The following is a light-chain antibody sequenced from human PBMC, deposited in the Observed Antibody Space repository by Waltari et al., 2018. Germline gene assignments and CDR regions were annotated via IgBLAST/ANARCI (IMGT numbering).Light chain of an antibody. CDR2: HAS. CDR3: QQYKRWPPGT. Sequence: VVTHPPVTLPVSPAERATLSCRTSQTIGSNLAWYQQRPGQAPRLLIYHASTRATGIPARFSGSGSETEFTLTISGLQAEDFAVYYCQQYKRWPPGTFGQGTKVE. CDR1: QTIGSN. J-gene: IGKJ1*01. V-gene: IGKV3-15*01.